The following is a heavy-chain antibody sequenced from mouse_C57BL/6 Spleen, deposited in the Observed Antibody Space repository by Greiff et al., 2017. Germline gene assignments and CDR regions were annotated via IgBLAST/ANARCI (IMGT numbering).Heavy chain of an antibody. V-gene: IGHV1-81*01. J-gene: IGHJ4*01. CDR2: IYPRSGNT. CDR1: GYTFTSYG. D-gene: IGHD2-4*01. Sequence: QVQLQQSGAELARPGASVKLSCKASGYTFTSYGISWVKQRPGQGLEWIGEIYPRSGNTYYNEKFKGKATLTADKSSSTAYMELRSLTSEDSAVYFCVRNYDYDGVYAMDYWGQGTSVTVSS. CDR3: VRNYDYDGVYAMDY.